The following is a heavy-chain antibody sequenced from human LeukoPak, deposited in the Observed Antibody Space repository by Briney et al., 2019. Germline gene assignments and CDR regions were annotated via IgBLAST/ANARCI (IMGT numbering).Heavy chain of an antibody. D-gene: IGHD1-26*01. J-gene: IGHJ3*02. V-gene: IGHV3-30-3*02. CDR2: ISYDGSNK. Sequence: GGSLRLSCAASGFTFSSYAMHWVRQAPGKGLEWVAVISYDGSNKYYADSVKGRFTISRDNSKNTLYLQMNSLRAEDTAVYYCAKLRGSNAAFDIWGQGTVVTVSS. CDR3: AKLRGSNAAFDI. CDR1: GFTFSSYA.